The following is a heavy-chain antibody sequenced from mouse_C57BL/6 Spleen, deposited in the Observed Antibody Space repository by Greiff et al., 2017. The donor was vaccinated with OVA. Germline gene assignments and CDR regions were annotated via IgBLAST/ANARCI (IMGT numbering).Heavy chain of an antibody. CDR2: IDPSDSYT. J-gene: IGHJ4*01. CDR3: ARSRGSSYAAMDY. D-gene: IGHD1-1*01. CDR1: GYTFTSYW. V-gene: IGHV1-50*01. Sequence: VQLQQSGAELVKPGASVKLSCKASGYTFTSYWMPWVKQRPGQGLEWIGEIDPSDSYTNYNQKFKGQATLSGDTSSSTAYMQLSSLTSEDSAVSYCARSRGSSYAAMDYWGQGTSVTVSS.